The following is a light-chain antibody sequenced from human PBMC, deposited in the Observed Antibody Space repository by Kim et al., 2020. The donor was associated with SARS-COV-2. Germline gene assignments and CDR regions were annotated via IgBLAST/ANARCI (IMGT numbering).Light chain of an antibody. J-gene: IGLJ2*01. CDR3: SSYTSSITVV. CDR2: DVS. V-gene: IGLV2-14*03. Sequence: QSALTQPASVSGSPGQSITISCTGTSSDVGGYNYVSWYQQHPGKAPKLMIYDVSDRPSGVSDRFSGSKSGNTASLTISGLQAEDEADYYCSSYTSSITVVFGAGTQLTVL. CDR1: SSDVGGYNY.